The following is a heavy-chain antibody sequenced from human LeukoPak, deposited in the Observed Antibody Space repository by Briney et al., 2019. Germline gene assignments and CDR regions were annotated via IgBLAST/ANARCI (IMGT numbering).Heavy chain of an antibody. J-gene: IGHJ5*02. V-gene: IGHV1-2*02. D-gene: IGHD5-12*01. CDR1: GYTFTGYY. CDR2: INPNSGGT. CDR3: ARVRGIVATTFNWFDP. Sequence: GASVKVSCKASGYTFTGYYMHWVRQAPGQGLEWMGWINPNSGGTNYAQKFQGRVTMTRDTSISTAYMELSRLRSDDTAVYYCARVRGIVATTFNWFDPWGQGTLVTVSS.